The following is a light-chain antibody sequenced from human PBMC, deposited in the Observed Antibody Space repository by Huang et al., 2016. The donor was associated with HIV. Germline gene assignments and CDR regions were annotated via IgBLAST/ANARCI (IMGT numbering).Light chain of an antibody. CDR3: QQLNDYPWT. J-gene: IGKJ1*01. Sequence: IQLTQSPSSLSASVGDRVTITCRASEGISSYLAWYQQKSGKAPKFLIYAASTLQSGVTSRCSGSGSGTDFTLTISSLQPEDVATYYCQQLNDYPWTFGQGTKVEIK. V-gene: IGKV1-9*01. CDR2: AAS. CDR1: EGISSY.